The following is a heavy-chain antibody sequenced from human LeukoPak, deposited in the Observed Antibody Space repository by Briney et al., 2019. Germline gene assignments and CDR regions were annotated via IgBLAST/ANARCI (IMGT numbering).Heavy chain of an antibody. Sequence: SETLSLTCTVSGYSISSGYYWSWIRQPPGKGLEWIGHIFYTGSSNYNPSLKSRVTISLNRPKNQFSLSLTSVTAADTAVYYCARAGAWQIDPWGQGTLVTVSS. CDR2: IFYTGSS. V-gene: IGHV4-61*01. D-gene: IGHD3-10*01. CDR3: ARAGAWQIDP. J-gene: IGHJ5*02. CDR1: GYSISSGYY.